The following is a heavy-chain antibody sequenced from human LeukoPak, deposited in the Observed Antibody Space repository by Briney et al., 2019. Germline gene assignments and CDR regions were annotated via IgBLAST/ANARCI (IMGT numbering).Heavy chain of an antibody. J-gene: IGHJ3*01. V-gene: IGHV5-51*01. CDR1: GYRFTTYW. Sequence: RGESLKISCKGSGYRFTTYWIGWVRQMPGKGLEWMGIIYPGDSDTRYSPSFQGQVTISADRSITTAYLQWSSLKASDTAIYYCARSAFLGTYTTFDVWGQGTMVTVSS. CDR2: IYPGDSDT. D-gene: IGHD1-26*01. CDR3: ARSAFLGTYTTFDV.